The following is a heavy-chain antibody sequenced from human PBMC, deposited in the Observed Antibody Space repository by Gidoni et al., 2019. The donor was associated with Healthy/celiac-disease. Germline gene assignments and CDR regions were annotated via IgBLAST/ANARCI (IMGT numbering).Heavy chain of an antibody. Sequence: QVPLQQFGAGLLTPSEPLSLTCAVYVGSFSGYYWSWIRQPPGKGREGIGEINHSGSTNYNPSLKSRVTISVETYKNQFSLKLSAGTAADTAVYYWARGRAVAGTFGYGGQGTLVTVSS. V-gene: IGHV4-34*01. CDR3: ARGRAVAGTFGY. D-gene: IGHD6-19*01. CDR2: INHSGST. J-gene: IGHJ4*02. CDR1: VGSFSGYY.